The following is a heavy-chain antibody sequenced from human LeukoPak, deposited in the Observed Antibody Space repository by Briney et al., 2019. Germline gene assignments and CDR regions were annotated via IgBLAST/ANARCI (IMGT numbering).Heavy chain of an antibody. CDR1: GGSFSGYY. J-gene: IGHJ6*02. D-gene: IGHD3-9*01. CDR2: INHSGST. CDR3: ARHRIYDILTGYYYYYGMDV. Sequence: SETLSLTCAVYGGSFSGYYWSWIRQPPGKGLEWIGEINHSGSTNYNPSLKSRVTISVDTSKNQFSLKLSSVTAADTAVYYCARHRIYDILTGYYYYYGMDVWGQGTTVTVS. V-gene: IGHV4-34*01.